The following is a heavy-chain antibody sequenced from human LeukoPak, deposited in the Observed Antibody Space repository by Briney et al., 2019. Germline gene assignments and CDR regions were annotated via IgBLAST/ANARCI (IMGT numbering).Heavy chain of an antibody. CDR1: GFTFSSYS. D-gene: IGHD6-13*01. Sequence: GGSLRLSCAASGFTFSSYSMNWVRQAPGERLEWVSAISGSGGSTYYADSVKGRFTISRDNSKNTLYLQMNSLRAEDTAVYYCAKSPSVKQQPDYWDQGTLVTVSS. CDR3: AKSPSVKQQPDY. V-gene: IGHV3-23*01. CDR2: ISGSGGST. J-gene: IGHJ4*02.